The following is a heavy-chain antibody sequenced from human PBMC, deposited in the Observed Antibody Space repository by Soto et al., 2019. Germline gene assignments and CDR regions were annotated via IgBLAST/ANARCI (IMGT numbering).Heavy chain of an antibody. V-gene: IGHV5-51*01. Sequence: GESLKISCKGSGYSFTSYWIGWVRQMPGKGLEWMGIIYPGDSDTRYSPSFQGQVTISADESIGPAYLQGSSLRASDTAMYYFGRRFVLSGYCEENAFDISGQGTMVTLS. CDR1: GYSFTSYW. D-gene: IGHD3-9*01. CDR2: IYPGDSDT. J-gene: IGHJ3*02. CDR3: GRRFVLSGYCEENAFDI.